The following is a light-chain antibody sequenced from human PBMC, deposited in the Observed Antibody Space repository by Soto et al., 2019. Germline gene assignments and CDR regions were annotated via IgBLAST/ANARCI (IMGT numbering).Light chain of an antibody. Sequence: QSVLTQPASVSGSPGLSITISCTGTSSDVGGYNYVSWYQQHPGKAPKLMIYDVSNRPSGVSNRFSGSKSGNTASLTISGLQAEDEADYYCSSYTSSSTLNVVFGGGTKLTVL. CDR3: SSYTSSSTLNVV. CDR2: DVS. J-gene: IGLJ2*01. V-gene: IGLV2-14*01. CDR1: SSDVGGYNY.